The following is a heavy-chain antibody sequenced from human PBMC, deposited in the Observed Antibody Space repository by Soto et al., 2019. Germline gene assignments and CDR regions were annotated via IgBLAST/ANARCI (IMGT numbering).Heavy chain of an antibody. D-gene: IGHD2-21*02. CDR1: GFTLSSYS. V-gene: IGHV3-21*01. Sequence: PGGSLRLSCAASGFTLSSYSMNWVRQASGKGLEWVASISSSSTHIYYADSVKGRFTISRDNARNSLYLQMNSLRAEDTAVYYCARERGLSSFYSMDVWGQGTTVTVSS. CDR2: ISSSSTHI. CDR3: ARERGLSSFYSMDV. J-gene: IGHJ6*02.